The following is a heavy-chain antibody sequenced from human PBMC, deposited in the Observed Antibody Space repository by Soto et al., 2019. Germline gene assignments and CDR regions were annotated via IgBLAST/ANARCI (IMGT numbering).Heavy chain of an antibody. CDR1: EFTCSDYY. J-gene: IGHJ5*02. V-gene: IGHV3-11*05. Sequence: GSLRHSRAASEFTCSDYYRRWIRQAPGKGLEWVSYISSSSSYTNYADSVKGRFTISRDNAKNSLYLQMNSLRAEDTAVYYCARGSKVYWFDPWGQGTLVTVSS. CDR2: ISSSSSYT. CDR3: ARGSKVYWFDP.